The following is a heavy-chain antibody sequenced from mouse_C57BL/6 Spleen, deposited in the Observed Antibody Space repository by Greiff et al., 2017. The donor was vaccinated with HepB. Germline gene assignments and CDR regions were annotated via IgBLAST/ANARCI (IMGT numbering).Heavy chain of an antibody. CDR1: GYTFTSYG. D-gene: IGHD3-2*02. J-gene: IGHJ3*01. CDR3: ARVDSSGYEFAY. CDR2: IYPRSGNT. Sequence: VQLQQSGAELARPGASVKLSCKASGYTFTSYGISWVKQRTGQGLEWIGEIYPRSGNTYYNEKFKGKATLTADKSSSTAYMELRSLTSEDSAVYFCARVDSSGYEFAYWGQGTLVTVSA. V-gene: IGHV1-81*01.